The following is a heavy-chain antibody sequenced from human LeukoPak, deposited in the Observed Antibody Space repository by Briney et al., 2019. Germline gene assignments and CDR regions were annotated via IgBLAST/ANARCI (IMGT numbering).Heavy chain of an antibody. J-gene: IGHJ6*02. D-gene: IGHD2-21*02. CDR1: GYTFTSYD. CDR2: MNPNSGNT. V-gene: IGHV1-8*01. Sequence: ASVKVSCKASGYTFTSYDINWERQATGQGLEWMGCMNPNSGNTGYAQKFQGRVTMTRNTSISTAYMELSSLRSEDTAVYYCARSYCGGDCSNGYYYYGIDVWGQGTTVTVSS. CDR3: ARSYCGGDCSNGYYYYGIDV.